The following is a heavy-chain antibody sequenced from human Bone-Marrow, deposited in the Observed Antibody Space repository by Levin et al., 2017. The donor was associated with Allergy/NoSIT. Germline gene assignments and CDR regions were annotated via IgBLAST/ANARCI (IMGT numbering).Heavy chain of an antibody. D-gene: IGHD3-3*01. CDR3: ARGGSDYDFWSGYYLYYDYYGMDV. V-gene: IGHV3-74*01. CDR1: GFTFSSYW. Sequence: GGSLRLSCAASGFTFSSYWMHWVRQAPGKGLVWVSRINSDGSSTSYADSVKGRFTISRDNAKNTLYLQMNSLRAEDTAVYYCARGGSDYDFWSGYYLYYDYYGMDVWGQGTTVTVSS. J-gene: IGHJ6*02. CDR2: INSDGSST.